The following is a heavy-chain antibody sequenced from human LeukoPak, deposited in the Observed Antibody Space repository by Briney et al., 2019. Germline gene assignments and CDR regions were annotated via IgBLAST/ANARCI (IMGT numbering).Heavy chain of an antibody. CDR3: ARMRPYDSTGYSPGHYMDV. Sequence: SETLSLTCGASGCTMYSNYWSWIRQTAGKGLEWIGRFYVGVGPNYNPSFKSRVTMSVDTSKNQLVLKLSAVTAADTAVYYCARMRPYDSTGYSPGHYMDVWGKGTTVTVYS. D-gene: IGHD3-22*01. CDR2: FYVGVGP. CDR1: GCTMYSNY. J-gene: IGHJ6*03. V-gene: IGHV4-4*07.